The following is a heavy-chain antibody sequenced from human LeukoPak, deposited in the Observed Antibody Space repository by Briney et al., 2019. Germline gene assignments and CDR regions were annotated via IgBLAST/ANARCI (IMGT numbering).Heavy chain of an antibody. D-gene: IGHD6-19*01. CDR1: GYNFTNQW. CDR2: IYPDDSDT. J-gene: IGHJ4*02. Sequence: GASLKISCKGSGYNFTNQWIGWVRQMPGKGLDWMGIIYPDDSDTRYSPSFQGQVTISVDKSISTAYLQWSSLKASDTAIYYCARTGPRASIAVAGINYWGQGTLVTVSS. V-gene: IGHV5-51*01. CDR3: ARTGPRASIAVAGINY.